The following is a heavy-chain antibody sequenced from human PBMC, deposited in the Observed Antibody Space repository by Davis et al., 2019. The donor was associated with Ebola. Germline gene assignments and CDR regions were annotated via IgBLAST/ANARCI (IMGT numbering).Heavy chain of an antibody. CDR3: AKRDHVGRAPRDAFDI. CDR1: GFVFSSYA. D-gene: IGHD1-26*01. J-gene: IGHJ3*02. CDR2: IKSKTDGGTP. V-gene: IGHV3-15*01. Sequence: GESLKISCAASGFVFSSYAMTCVRQAPGKGLEWVGQIKSKTDGGTPDYAAHVKDRFTISRDDSKNTLYLHMNSLKTEDASVYFCAKRDHVGRAPRDAFDIWGQGTVVTVSS.